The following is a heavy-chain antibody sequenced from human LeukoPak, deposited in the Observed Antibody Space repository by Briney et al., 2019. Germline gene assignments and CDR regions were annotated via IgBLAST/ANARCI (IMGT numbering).Heavy chain of an antibody. D-gene: IGHD1-26*01. Sequence: GGSLRLSCAASGFRFNTYWMSWVRQAPGKGLEWVANIKQGGNEKYYADSVKGRFTISRDNGKNSLDLQMNSLRAEDTAVYYCARDPYSGSYVDYYYYYYMDVWGKGTTVTISS. CDR1: GFRFNTYW. CDR2: IKQGGNEK. CDR3: ARDPYSGSYVDYYYYYYMDV. V-gene: IGHV3-7*01. J-gene: IGHJ6*03.